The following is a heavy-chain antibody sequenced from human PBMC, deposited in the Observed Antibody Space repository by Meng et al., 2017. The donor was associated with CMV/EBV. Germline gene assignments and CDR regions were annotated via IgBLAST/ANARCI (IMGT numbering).Heavy chain of an antibody. CDR2: IYTSGST. Sequence: VSGGSISSGGYYWSWIRQPAGKGLEWIGRIYTSGSTNYNPSLKSRVTISVDTSKNQFSLKLSSVTAADTAVYYCARAWGSGGDFDYWGQGTLVTVSS. J-gene: IGHJ4*02. V-gene: IGHV4-61*02. D-gene: IGHD6-19*01. CDR3: ARAWGSGGDFDY. CDR1: GGSISSGGYY.